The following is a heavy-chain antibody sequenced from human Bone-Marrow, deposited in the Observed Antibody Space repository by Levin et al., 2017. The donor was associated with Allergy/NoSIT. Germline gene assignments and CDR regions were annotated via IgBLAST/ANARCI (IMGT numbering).Heavy chain of an antibody. D-gene: IGHD5-12*01. J-gene: IGHJ4*02. CDR1: GDTLNRYT. Sequence: VASVKVSCKASGDTLNRYTLTWVRQAPGQGLEWMGRIITVLGTTTYAQKFQGRVTITADKSTSTAYMEVSTLRSEDTAVYYCAGYTGNDELWGQGTLVTVSS. CDR2: IITVLGTT. V-gene: IGHV1-69*08. CDR3: AGYTGNDEL.